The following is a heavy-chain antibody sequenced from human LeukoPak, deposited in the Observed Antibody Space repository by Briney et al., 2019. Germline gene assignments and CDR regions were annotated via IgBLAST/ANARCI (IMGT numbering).Heavy chain of an antibody. CDR2: INHSGST. D-gene: IGHD3-10*01. CDR3: ARGSGGGSGAYYKDHYYGMDV. J-gene: IGHJ6*02. Sequence: PSETLSLTCAVYGGSFSGYYWSWIRQPPGKGLEWIGEINHSGSTNYNPSLKSRVTISVDTSKNQFYLKLSSVTAADTAVYYCARGSGGGSGAYYKDHYYGMDVWGPGTTVTVS. CDR1: GGSFSGYY. V-gene: IGHV4-34*01.